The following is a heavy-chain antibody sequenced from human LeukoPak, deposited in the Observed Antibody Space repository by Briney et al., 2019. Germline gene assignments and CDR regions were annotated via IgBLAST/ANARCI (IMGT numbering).Heavy chain of an antibody. Sequence: PSETLSLTCTVSGGSISSYYWSWIRQPPGKGLEWIGYIYYSGSTNYNPSLKSRVTISVDTSKNQFSLKLSSVTAADTAVYYCARESYDSSGFGAFDIWGQGTMVTVSS. CDR2: IYYSGST. D-gene: IGHD3-22*01. J-gene: IGHJ3*02. CDR3: ARESYDSSGFGAFDI. CDR1: GGSISSYY. V-gene: IGHV4-59*01.